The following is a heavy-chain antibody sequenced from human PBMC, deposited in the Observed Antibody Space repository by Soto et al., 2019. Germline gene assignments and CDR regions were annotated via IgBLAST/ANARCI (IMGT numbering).Heavy chain of an antibody. CDR1: GFSLSTSGAA. D-gene: IGHD3-3*01. J-gene: IGHJ5*02. CDR3: AHRATMTIFGLIIDNGIWFDP. CDR2: IYWDGDK. V-gene: IGHV2-5*02. Sequence: QINLIESGPTLVKPTQTLTLTCTFSGFSLSTSGAAVGWVRQPPGRALEGLALIYWDGDKRYNASLGNRLTITKDTSMNQVVLTLTNVAPADTATYYCAHRATMTIFGLIIDNGIWFDPWGQGTRVIVSS.